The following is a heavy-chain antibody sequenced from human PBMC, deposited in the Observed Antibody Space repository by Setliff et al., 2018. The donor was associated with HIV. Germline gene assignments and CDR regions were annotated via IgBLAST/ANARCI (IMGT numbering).Heavy chain of an antibody. Sequence: ASVKVSCKTSGYTFINYYVHWMRQAPGQGPEWLGVINPSEGNTNRAPRFQDRVIVTRDTSTSTVYLELRRLTSEDTAIYYCGRDLIQPLSDYYFDVWGQGTPVTVSS. D-gene: IGHD5-18*01. J-gene: IGHJ4*02. CDR3: GRDLIQPLSDYYFDV. CDR1: GYTFINYY. V-gene: IGHV1-46*01. CDR2: INPSEGNT.